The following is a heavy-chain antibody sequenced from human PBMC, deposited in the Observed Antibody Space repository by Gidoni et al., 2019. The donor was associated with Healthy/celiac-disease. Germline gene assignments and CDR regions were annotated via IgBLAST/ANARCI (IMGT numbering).Heavy chain of an antibody. J-gene: IGHJ4*02. CDR2: IRGSGGST. CDR1: GFTFSRYA. D-gene: IGHD6-19*01. Sequence: EVQLLESGGGLVQPGGSLSLSCAASGFTFSRYAMSWVRQAPGKGMEWVSAIRGSGGSTYYADSVKGRFTISRDNSKNTLYLQMNSLRAEDTAVYYCAKEHPPFEWLPPFDYWGQGTLVTVSS. V-gene: IGHV3-23*01. CDR3: AKEHPPFEWLPPFDY.